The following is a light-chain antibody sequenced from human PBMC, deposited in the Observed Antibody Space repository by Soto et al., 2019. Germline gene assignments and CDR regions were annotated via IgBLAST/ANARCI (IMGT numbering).Light chain of an antibody. Sequence: EILLTQSPSSLSLSPGERATLSCRASQSVSSYLAWYQQKPGKAPRLLIYAASSMPTGVPSRFSGSGSGTEFTLTSSRQQSEDFTIYFCQQRSNRPRTFGQGTKVDIK. V-gene: IGKV3-11*01. J-gene: IGKJ1*01. CDR3: QQRSNRPRT. CDR2: AAS. CDR1: QSVSSY.